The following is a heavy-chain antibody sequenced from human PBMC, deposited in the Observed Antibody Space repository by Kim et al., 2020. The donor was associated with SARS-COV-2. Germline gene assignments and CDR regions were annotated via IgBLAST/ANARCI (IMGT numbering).Heavy chain of an antibody. Sequence: GGSLRLSCAASGFTFSSYEMNWVRQTPGKGLEWVSYISSSGSTIYYADSVKGRFTISRDNAKNSLYLQMSSLRAEDTAVYYCARVGPVDIVATSFDSWGQGTLGTVSS. V-gene: IGHV3-48*03. J-gene: IGHJ4*02. CDR3: ARVGPVDIVATSFDS. D-gene: IGHD5-12*01. CDR1: GFTFSSYE. CDR2: ISSSGSTI.